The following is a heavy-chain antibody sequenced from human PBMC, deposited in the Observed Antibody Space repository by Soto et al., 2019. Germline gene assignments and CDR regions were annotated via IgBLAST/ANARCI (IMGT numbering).Heavy chain of an antibody. Sequence: ASVKVSCKASGYTFTSYAMHWVRQAPGQRLEWMGWINAGNGNTKYSQKFQGRVTITRDTSASTAYMELSSLRSEDTAVYYCARVRYFDWFHASGMDVWGQGTTVTVSS. J-gene: IGHJ6*02. CDR1: GYTFTSYA. D-gene: IGHD3-9*01. CDR3: ARVRYFDWFHASGMDV. V-gene: IGHV1-3*01. CDR2: INAGNGNT.